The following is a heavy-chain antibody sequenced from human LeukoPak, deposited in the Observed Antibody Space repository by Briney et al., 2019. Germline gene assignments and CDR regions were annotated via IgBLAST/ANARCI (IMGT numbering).Heavy chain of an antibody. CDR2: ISYDGTNK. CDR3: ARDLGTYYFDY. CDR1: GFTFSSYG. Sequence: GGSLRLSCAASGFTFSSYGMHWVRQAPGKGLEWVAIISYDGTNKYFADSVKGRFTISRDNSKNTLYLQMNSLRAEDTAVYYCARDLGTYYFDYWGQGTLVTVSS. J-gene: IGHJ4*02. V-gene: IGHV3-30*03.